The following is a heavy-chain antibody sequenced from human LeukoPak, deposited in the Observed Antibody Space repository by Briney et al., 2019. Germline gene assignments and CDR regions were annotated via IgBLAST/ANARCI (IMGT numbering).Heavy chain of an antibody. CDR3: ARGGGLDV. J-gene: IGHJ6*02. V-gene: IGHV3-74*01. Sequence: GGSLRLSCAASGFTFSNSWMHWVRQPPGRGLVWVSRIFTDGSSTNYADSVKGRFTISRDNTKNSLYLQMSNLRAEDTAVYFCARGGGLDVWGQGATVTVSS. CDR1: GFTFSNSW. CDR2: IFTDGSST. D-gene: IGHD3-16*01.